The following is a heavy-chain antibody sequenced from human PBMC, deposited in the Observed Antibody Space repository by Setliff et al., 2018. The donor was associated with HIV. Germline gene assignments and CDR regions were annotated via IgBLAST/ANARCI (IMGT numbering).Heavy chain of an antibody. J-gene: IGHJ4*02. CDR3: ARQQGDSRGFYPHFDY. CDR1: GVSVSGTAYY. D-gene: IGHD3-22*01. V-gene: IGHV4-39*01. CDR2: IYYTGNT. Sequence: PSETLSLTCTVSGVSVSGTAYYWAWIRQHPWRGLEWIGSIYYTGNTNYNSSLKSRISMSMVSSKKQVFLKLSDVSAADTAVYYCARQQGDSRGFYPHFDYWGQGRLVTVSS.